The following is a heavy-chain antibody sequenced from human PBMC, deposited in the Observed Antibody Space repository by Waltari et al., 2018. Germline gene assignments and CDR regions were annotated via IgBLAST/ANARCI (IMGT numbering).Heavy chain of an antibody. Sequence: QVQLVQSGAEVKKPGASVKVSCTASGYTFTGYYMHWVRQAPGQGLEWMGRSNPNSGGTNEARKFKGRVTMTRDTSISTAYMELSRLRSDDTAVYYCAVGWEVGATRPDYWGQGTLVTVSS. CDR3: AVGWEVGATRPDY. D-gene: IGHD1-26*01. V-gene: IGHV1-2*02. CDR1: GYTFTGYY. CDR2: SNPNSGGT. J-gene: IGHJ4*02.